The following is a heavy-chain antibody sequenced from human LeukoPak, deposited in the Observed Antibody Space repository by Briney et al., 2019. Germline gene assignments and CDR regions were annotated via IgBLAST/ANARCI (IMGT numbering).Heavy chain of an antibody. D-gene: IGHD5-24*01. CDR3: AVGQLRNWFDP. CDR1: GGSFSGYY. J-gene: IGHJ5*02. V-gene: IGHV4-34*01. CDR2: INHSGST. Sequence: SETLSLTCAVYGGSFSGYYWSWIRQPPGKGLEWIGEINHSGSTNYNPSLKSRVTISVDTSKNQFSLKLSSVTAADTAVYYCAVGQLRNWFDPWGQGTLVTVSS.